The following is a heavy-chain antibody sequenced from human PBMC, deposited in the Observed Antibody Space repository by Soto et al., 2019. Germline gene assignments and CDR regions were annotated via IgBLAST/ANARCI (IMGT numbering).Heavy chain of an antibody. D-gene: IGHD3-10*01. CDR1: GGSFSGYY. CDR3: ARNAAYYYVSVSYNHRYYFAF. V-gene: IGHV4-34*01. J-gene: IGHJ4*02. Sequence: PSETLSVTCAVYGGSFSGYYWSWIRQPPGKGLEWIGEINHSGSTNYNPSLKSRVTISVDTSKNTFSLKLSSVTAADTAVYYCARNAAYYYVSVSYNHRYYFAFSAQRTLVTVSS. CDR2: INHSGST.